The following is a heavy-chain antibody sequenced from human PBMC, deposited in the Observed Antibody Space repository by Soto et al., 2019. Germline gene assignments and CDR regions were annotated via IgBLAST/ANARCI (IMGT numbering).Heavy chain of an antibody. CDR1: GGTLSNFA. V-gene: IGHV1-69*01. CDR2: IIPVYNAP. J-gene: IGHJ3*02. CDR3: ARDLPTYCTSDCFDGFDI. Sequence: QEHLVQSGAEVKKPGSSVKVSCKASGGTLSNFAITWVRQAPGQGLEWMGGIIPVYNAPHYAQKFQGRVKMTADQSTGTAYMGLSSLMSGDTALYFCARDLPTYCTSDCFDGFDIWGQGTMVTVSP. D-gene: IGHD2-21*02.